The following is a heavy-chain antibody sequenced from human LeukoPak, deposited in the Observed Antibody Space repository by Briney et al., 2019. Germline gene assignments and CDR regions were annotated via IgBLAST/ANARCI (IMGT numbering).Heavy chain of an antibody. V-gene: IGHV1-18*01. CDR3: ARHMTTVVTSLDY. CDR2: ISVYNGKT. D-gene: IGHD4-23*01. Sequence: ASVKVSCKASGYDFSSYGISWVRQAPGQGLQWMGWISVYNGKTKYGPLQGRVTMTTDTSTATAYMELRGLSSDDTAMYYCARHMTTVVTSLDYWGQGTLVTVSS. CDR1: GYDFSSYG. J-gene: IGHJ4*02.